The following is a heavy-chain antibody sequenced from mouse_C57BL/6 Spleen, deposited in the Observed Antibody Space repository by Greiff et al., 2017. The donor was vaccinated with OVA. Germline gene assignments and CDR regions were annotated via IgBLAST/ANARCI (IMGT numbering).Heavy chain of an antibody. J-gene: IGHJ4*01. Sequence: EVKLVESGGGLVQPGGSLKLSCAASGFTFSDYYMYWVRQTPEKRLEWVAYISNGGGSTYYPDTVKGRFTISRDNAKNTLYLQMSRLKSEDTAMYYCARHEVTTVGMDYWGQGTSVTVSS. CDR3: ARHEVTTVGMDY. CDR2: ISNGGGST. V-gene: IGHV5-12*01. D-gene: IGHD1-1*01. CDR1: GFTFSDYY.